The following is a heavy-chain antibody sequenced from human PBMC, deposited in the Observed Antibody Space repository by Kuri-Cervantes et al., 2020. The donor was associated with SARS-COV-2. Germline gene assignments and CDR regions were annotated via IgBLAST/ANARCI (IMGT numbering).Heavy chain of an antibody. V-gene: IGHV4-34*01. CDR3: ARPGGFLDV. D-gene: IGHD4-23*01. CDR2: INHSGST. J-gene: IGHJ6*04. Sequence: GSLRLSCAVHGGSFSGYYWSWIRQPPGMGLEWIGEINHSGSTNYNPSHKSRVTISVDTSKNQFSLKLSSVTAADTAVYYCARPGGFLDVWGKGTTVTVSS. CDR1: GGSFSGYY.